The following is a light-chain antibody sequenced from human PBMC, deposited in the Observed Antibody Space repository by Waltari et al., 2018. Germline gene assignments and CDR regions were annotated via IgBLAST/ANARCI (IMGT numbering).Light chain of an antibody. CDR3: ATWDDRPTGRWV. CDR2: RND. Sequence: HSVLTQPPSASGTPGPRVTISCSGSQSKVRANVVNLYHQVPGTAPKLVIYRNDLRPSGVPDRFTASKSGTSASLAISGLQSEDEGDYYCATWDDRPTGRWVFGGGTRVTVL. J-gene: IGLJ3*02. CDR1: QSKVRANV. V-gene: IGLV1-44*01.